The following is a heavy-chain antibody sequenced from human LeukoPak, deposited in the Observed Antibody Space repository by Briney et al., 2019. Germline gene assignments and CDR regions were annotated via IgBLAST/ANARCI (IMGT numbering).Heavy chain of an antibody. J-gene: IGHJ6*02. CDR2: INAGNGNT. CDR1: GYTFTSYA. Sequence: ASVKVSCKASGYTFTSYAMHWVRQAPGQRLEWMGWINAGNGNTKYSQKFQGRVTITRDTSASTAYTELSSLRSEDTAVYYCARSSLGYYYYGMDVWGQGTTVTVSS. V-gene: IGHV1-3*01. D-gene: IGHD3-16*01. CDR3: ARSSLGYYYYGMDV.